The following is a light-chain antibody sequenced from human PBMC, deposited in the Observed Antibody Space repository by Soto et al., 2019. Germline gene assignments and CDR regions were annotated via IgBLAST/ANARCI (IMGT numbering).Light chain of an antibody. CDR2: EVS. CDR3: SSYTSSSTYV. V-gene: IGLV2-14*01. CDR1: SSDVGGYNY. Sequence: QSVLTQPPSASGSPGQSVAISCTGTSSDVGGYNYVSWYQHHPGKAPKVMIYEVSNRPSGVSNRFSGSKSGNTASLTISGLQAEDEADYYCSSYTSSSTYVFGTGTKVTVL. J-gene: IGLJ1*01.